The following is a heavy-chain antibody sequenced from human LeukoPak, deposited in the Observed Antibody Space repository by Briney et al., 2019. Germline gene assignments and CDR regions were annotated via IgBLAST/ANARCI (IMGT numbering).Heavy chain of an antibody. CDR3: ASGYNGLDF. CDR2: IYYSGST. J-gene: IGHJ4*02. Sequence: SETLSLTCSVSGGSISSNNYYWGWIRQPPGKGLEWIGSIYYSGSTYYNPSLKSRVTISVDTPKNQFPLKLSSVTAADTAVYYCASGYNGLDFWGQGTLVTVSS. D-gene: IGHD5-12*01. CDR1: GGSISSNNYY. V-gene: IGHV4-39*01.